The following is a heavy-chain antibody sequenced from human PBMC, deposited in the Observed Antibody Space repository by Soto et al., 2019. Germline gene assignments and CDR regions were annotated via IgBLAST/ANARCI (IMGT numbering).Heavy chain of an antibody. CDR3: ARDTTPSL. CDR1: GGSISSSSYY. D-gene: IGHD1-1*01. CDR2: VYYSGST. J-gene: IGHJ4*02. V-gene: IGHV4-61*01. Sequence: SETLSLTCTVSGGSISSSSYYWGWIRQPPGKGLEWIGYVYYSGSTNYNPSLKSRVTISVDTSKNQFSLKLSSVTAADTAMYYCARDTTPSLWGQGTLVTVSS.